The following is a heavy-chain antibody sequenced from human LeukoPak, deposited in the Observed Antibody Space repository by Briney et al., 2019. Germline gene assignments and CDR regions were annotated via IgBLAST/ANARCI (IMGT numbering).Heavy chain of an antibody. V-gene: IGHV3-23*01. CDR1: GFTFSSYA. CDR2: ISTSGGST. CDR3: AKVRFGVTARYHFDF. Sequence: GGSLRLSCAASGFTFSSYAMSWVRQAPGKGLEWVSTISTSGGSTYYADSVKGRFTISRDNSKNPLYLQMNSLRAEDTAVYYCAKVRFGVTARYHFDFWGQGTLVTVSS. J-gene: IGHJ4*02. D-gene: IGHD3-10*01.